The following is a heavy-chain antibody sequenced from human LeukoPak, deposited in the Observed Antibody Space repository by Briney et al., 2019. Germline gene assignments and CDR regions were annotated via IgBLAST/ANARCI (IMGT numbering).Heavy chain of an antibody. J-gene: IGHJ3*02. CDR2: IYSGGRT. Sequence: GGSLRLSCAVSGFTVNSKYMSWVRQAPGKGLEWVSAIYSGGRTYYADSVKGRFTISRDNAKNSLDLQMNSLRAEDTAVYYCARDRRNTIFGVSFDAFDIWGQGTMVTVSS. D-gene: IGHD3-3*01. CDR3: ARDRRNTIFGVSFDAFDI. CDR1: GFTVNSKY. V-gene: IGHV3-53*01.